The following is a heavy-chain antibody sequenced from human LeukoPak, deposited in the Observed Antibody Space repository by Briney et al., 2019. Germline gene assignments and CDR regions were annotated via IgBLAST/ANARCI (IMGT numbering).Heavy chain of an antibody. V-gene: IGHV4-34*01. CDR2: IHHSGST. Sequence: SETLSLTCAVYGGSFSGYYWSWIRQPPGKGLEWIGEIHHSGSTNYNPSLKSRVTISVDTSKNQFSLKLSSVTAADTAVYYCARGRSGLLWFGPPRREYYYYGMDVWGQGTTVTVSS. CDR1: GGSFSGYY. J-gene: IGHJ6*02. CDR3: ARGRSGLLWFGPPRREYYYYGMDV. D-gene: IGHD3-10*01.